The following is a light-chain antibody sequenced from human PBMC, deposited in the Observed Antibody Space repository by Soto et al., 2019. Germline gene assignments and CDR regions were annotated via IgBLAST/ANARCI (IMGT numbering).Light chain of an antibody. CDR1: QGIGDR. CDR3: QQYNNWPRT. CDR2: GAS. J-gene: IGKJ1*01. Sequence: RQSPSTVSGSXGDRVTLRCRPRQGIGDRLARYQQTPGQASRLXXYGASTRAPGSPARFSGSGSATAFTRTISSLQSEDFAVYYGQQYNNWPRTFGQGTKVDIK. V-gene: IGKV3-15*01.